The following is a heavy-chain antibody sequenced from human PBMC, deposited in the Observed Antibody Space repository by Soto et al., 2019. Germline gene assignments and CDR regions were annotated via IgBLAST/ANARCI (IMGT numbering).Heavy chain of an antibody. Sequence: GESLKISCKTSGYNFAGYWVGWVRQMPGKGLEWLGIIFPGDSDTKYSPSFQGQVIISADKSIRTAYLQWSSLKASDTAIYYCARQSGMDVWGQGTTVTVSS. CDR3: ARQSGMDV. V-gene: IGHV5-51*01. CDR2: IFPGDSDT. J-gene: IGHJ6*02. D-gene: IGHD5-12*01. CDR1: GYNFAGYW.